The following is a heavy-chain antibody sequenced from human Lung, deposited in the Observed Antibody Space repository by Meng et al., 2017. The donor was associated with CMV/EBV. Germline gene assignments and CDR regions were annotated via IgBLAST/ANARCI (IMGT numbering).Heavy chain of an antibody. V-gene: IGHV4-30-4*08. CDR2: IYYSGST. Sequence: QGRAQESGPGLVKPSQTLSLTCTVSGGSISSGDYYWSWIRQPPGKGLEWIGYIYYSGSTYYNPSLKSRVTISVDTSKNQFSLKLSSVTAADTAVYYCARALDTAMVTFDYWGQGTLVTVSS. J-gene: IGHJ4*02. CDR1: GGSISSGDYY. D-gene: IGHD5-18*01. CDR3: ARALDTAMVTFDY.